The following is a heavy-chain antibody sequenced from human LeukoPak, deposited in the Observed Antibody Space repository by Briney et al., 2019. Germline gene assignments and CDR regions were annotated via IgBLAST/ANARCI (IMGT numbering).Heavy chain of an antibody. D-gene: IGHD5-24*01. Sequence: PSETLSLTCSVSGYSISNSYYWGWIRQPPGKGLEWIGSIYDSGSSYYNPSLKSRVTISVDTSKNQLSLKVSSVTAADTAMYYCARVFEDGYNSFDYWGQGTLVTVSS. CDR2: IYDSGSS. J-gene: IGHJ4*02. CDR1: GYSISNSYY. V-gene: IGHV4-38-2*02. CDR3: ARVFEDGYNSFDY.